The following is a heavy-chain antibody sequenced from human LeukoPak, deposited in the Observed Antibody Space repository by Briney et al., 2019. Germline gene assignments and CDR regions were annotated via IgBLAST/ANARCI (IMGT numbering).Heavy chain of an antibody. Sequence: GGSLRLSCAASGFTFSSYGMHWVRQAPGKGLEGVAVIWYDGSNKYYADSVKDRFTISRDNSKNTLYLQMNSLRAEDTAVYYCAKGGLMDVWGKGTTVTVSS. CDR3: AKGGLMDV. CDR1: GFTFSSYG. CDR2: IWYDGSNK. D-gene: IGHD3/OR15-3a*01. V-gene: IGHV3-33*06. J-gene: IGHJ6*03.